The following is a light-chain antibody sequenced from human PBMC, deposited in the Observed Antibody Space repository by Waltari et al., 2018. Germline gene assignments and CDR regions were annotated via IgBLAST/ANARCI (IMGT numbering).Light chain of an antibody. J-gene: IGKJ2*01. Sequence: IQLTQSPSSLSASVGDRVTITCRASQTITTYLHWYQQKPGKAPNLLLYAASNLQSGVPSRFSGSGSGSDFTLTISSLQPEDFATYFCQQSYDTPYTFGQGTKLEI. V-gene: IGKV1-39*01. CDR2: AAS. CDR3: QQSYDTPYT. CDR1: QTITTY.